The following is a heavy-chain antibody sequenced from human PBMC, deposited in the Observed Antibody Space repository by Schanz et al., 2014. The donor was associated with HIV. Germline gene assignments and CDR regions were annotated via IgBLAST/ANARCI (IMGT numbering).Heavy chain of an antibody. V-gene: IGHV1-18*01. CDR1: DYSLTTSG. D-gene: IGHD5-18*01. CDR2: INSYGYV. J-gene: IGHJ4*02. CDR3: AREYSTWDRHFDY. Sequence: QVPLVQSGAEVKKPGSSVKVSCKASDYSLTTSGFTWVRQAAGQGLEWMGWINSYGYVNYAQKFQDRLTMTTDTSTGTVYMELRSLRSDDTAVYYCAREYSTWDRHFDYWGQGTLVTVSS.